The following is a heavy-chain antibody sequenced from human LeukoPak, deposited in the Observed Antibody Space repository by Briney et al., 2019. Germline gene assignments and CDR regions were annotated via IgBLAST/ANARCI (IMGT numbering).Heavy chain of an antibody. J-gene: IGHJ6*02. D-gene: IGHD3-9*01. CDR3: AREGSLRYFDWLLRSYGMDV. V-gene: IGHV6-1*01. CDR1: GDSFSSNSAA. CDR2: TYYRSNLYN. Sequence: SQTLSLTCAISGDSFSSNSAAWNWIRQSPSRGLEWLGRTYYRSNLYNDYAVSVKSRITINPDTSKNQFSLQLNSVTPEDTAVYYCAREGSLRYFDWLLRSYGMDVWGQGTTVTVSS.